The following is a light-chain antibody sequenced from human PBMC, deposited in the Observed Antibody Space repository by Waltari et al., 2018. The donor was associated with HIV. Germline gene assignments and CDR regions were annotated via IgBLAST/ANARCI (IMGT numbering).Light chain of an antibody. CDR1: SSDVGSYNL. Sequence: QSALTQPASVSGSPGPSLTISCTGTSSDVGSYNLVSWYQQYPGKAPKLMISEVSKRPSGVSNRFSGSKSGNTASLTISGLQAEDEADYYCCSYAGSSTFVFGTGTKVTVL. V-gene: IGLV2-23*02. CDR2: EVS. CDR3: CSYAGSSTFV. J-gene: IGLJ1*01.